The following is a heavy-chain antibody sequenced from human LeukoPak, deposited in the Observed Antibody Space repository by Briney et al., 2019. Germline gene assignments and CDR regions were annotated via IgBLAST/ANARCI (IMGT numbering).Heavy chain of an antibody. CDR2: IKQDGSEK. CDR1: GFTFSTYW. J-gene: IGHJ4*02. CDR3: ARVRCSSASCYFDY. D-gene: IGHD2-2*01. V-gene: IGHV3-7*01. Sequence: GGSLRLSCAASGFTFSTYWMSWVRQAPGKGLEWLANIKQDGSEKYCVDSVRGRSTISRDNAKNSLYLQMNSLRAEDTAVYYCARVRCSSASCYFDYWGQGTLVTVSS.